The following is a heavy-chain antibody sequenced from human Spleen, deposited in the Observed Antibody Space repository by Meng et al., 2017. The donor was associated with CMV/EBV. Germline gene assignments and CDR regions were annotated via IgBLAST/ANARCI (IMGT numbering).Heavy chain of an antibody. CDR1: GFTVSSNY. J-gene: IGHJ4*02. D-gene: IGHD1-26*01. V-gene: IGHV3-33*08. Sequence: GESLKISCAASGFTVSSNYMSWVRQALGKGLEWVAFIRYDGSNKYYADSVKGRFTISRDNSKNTLYLQMNSLRAEDTAVYYCARQEGAILGLAYWGQGTLVTVSS. CDR2: IRYDGSNK. CDR3: ARQEGAILGLAY.